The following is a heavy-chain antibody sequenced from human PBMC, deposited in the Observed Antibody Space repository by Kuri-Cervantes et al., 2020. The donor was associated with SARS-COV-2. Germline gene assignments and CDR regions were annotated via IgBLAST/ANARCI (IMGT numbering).Heavy chain of an antibody. Sequence: SETLSLTCTFSGGSISSGGYYWGWIRQPPGKGLEFIGTIYYDGRTYYNTSLKSRVTISVDTSKNQFSLKLSSVTAADTAVHYCARHDYWGQGTLVTVSS. CDR2: IYYDGRT. CDR1: GGSISSGGYY. J-gene: IGHJ4*02. CDR3: ARHDY. V-gene: IGHV4-39*01.